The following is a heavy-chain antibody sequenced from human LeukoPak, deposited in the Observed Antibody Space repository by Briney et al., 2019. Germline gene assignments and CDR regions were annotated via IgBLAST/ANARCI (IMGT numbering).Heavy chain of an antibody. J-gene: IGHJ4*02. V-gene: IGHV4-59*12. D-gene: IGHD7-27*01. Sequence: PSETLSLTCSVSGGSISTYFWSWIRQPPGKGLEYIGYIYYNGSTNYNPSLKSRVTMSVDTSKNQFSLKLSSVTAADTAVYYCARGLWGPDYWGQGTLVTVSS. CDR2: IYYNGST. CDR3: ARGLWGPDY. CDR1: GGSISTYF.